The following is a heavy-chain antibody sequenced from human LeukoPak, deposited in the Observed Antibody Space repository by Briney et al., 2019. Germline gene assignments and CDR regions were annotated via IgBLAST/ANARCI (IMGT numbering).Heavy chain of an antibody. Sequence: PGGSLKLSCVASSFTLSNCWMSWLRQTPPRGPEWVANINEDGGEKHYADSVKGRFTITRDNAKNTLYLQINSLRAEDAAVYYCAAERRGSSYYDGKEAFDHWGQGTLVAVSS. J-gene: IGHJ5*02. CDR1: SFTLSNCW. V-gene: IGHV3-7*01. D-gene: IGHD4-23*01. CDR2: INEDGGEK. CDR3: AAERRGSSYYDGKEAFDH.